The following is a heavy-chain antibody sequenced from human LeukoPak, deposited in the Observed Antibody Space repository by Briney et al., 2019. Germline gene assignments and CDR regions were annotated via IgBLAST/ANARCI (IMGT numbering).Heavy chain of an antibody. CDR3: ASIVGAPLNAFDI. D-gene: IGHD1-26*01. V-gene: IGHV3-11*01. CDR2: ISSSGSTI. Sequence: PGGSLRLSCAASGFTFSDYYMSWIRQAPGKGREWVSYISSSGSTIYYADSVRGRFTISSDNATNSLYLQMNSLRAEDTAVYYCASIVGAPLNAFDIWGQGTMVTVSS. CDR1: GFTFSDYY. J-gene: IGHJ3*02.